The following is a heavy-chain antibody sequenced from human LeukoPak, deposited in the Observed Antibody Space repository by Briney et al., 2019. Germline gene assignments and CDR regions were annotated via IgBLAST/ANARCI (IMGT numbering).Heavy chain of an antibody. V-gene: IGHV4-61*05. CDR1: GGSISSSNYY. CDR2: IYYSGST. D-gene: IGHD3-22*01. CDR3: ARQTLTASDSFDY. J-gene: IGHJ4*02. Sequence: PSETLSLTCTVSGGSISSSNYYWTWIRQLPGKGLQWIGYIYYSGSTKYNPSLKSRVTISADTSKNQFSLKLTSVTAADTAVYYCARQTLTASDSFDYWGQGTLVTVSS.